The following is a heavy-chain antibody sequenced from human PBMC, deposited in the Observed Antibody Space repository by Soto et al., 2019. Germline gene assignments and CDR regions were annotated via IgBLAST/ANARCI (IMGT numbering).Heavy chain of an antibody. D-gene: IGHD3-9*01. J-gene: IGHJ4*02. CDR2: INAGNGNT. Sequence: ASVKVSCKASGYTFTSYAMHWVRQAPGQRLEWMGWINAGNGNTKYSQKFQGRVTITRDTSASTAYMELSSLRSEDTAVYYCARDQALLYYDILTGSPPDYWGQGTLVTVSS. V-gene: IGHV1-3*01. CDR1: GYTFTSYA. CDR3: ARDQALLYYDILTGSPPDY.